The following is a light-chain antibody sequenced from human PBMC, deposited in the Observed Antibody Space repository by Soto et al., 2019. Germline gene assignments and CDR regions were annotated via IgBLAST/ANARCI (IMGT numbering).Light chain of an antibody. Sequence: EIVMTQSPATLSVSPGERATFSCRASQSVSSNLAWYQQKPGQAPRLLIYGASTRATGIPARFSGSESGTEFTLTISSLQSEDFAVYYCQQDNNWPRALTFGGGTKVDIK. CDR1: QSVSSN. J-gene: IGKJ4*01. CDR2: GAS. V-gene: IGKV3-15*01. CDR3: QQDNNWPRALT.